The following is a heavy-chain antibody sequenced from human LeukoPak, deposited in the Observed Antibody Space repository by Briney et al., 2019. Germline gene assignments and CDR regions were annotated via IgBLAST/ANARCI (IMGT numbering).Heavy chain of an antibody. CDR1: GYTFTSYD. CDR3: ARTTVMIYGKVFDY. V-gene: IGHV1-8*03. CDR2: MNPNSGNT. D-gene: IGHD4-17*01. J-gene: IGHJ4*02. Sequence: ASVKVSCKASGYTFTSYDINWVRQATGQGLEWMGWMNPNSGNTGYAQKFQGRVTITRNTSISTAYMELSSLRSEDTAVYYCARTTVMIYGKVFDYWGQGTLVTVSS.